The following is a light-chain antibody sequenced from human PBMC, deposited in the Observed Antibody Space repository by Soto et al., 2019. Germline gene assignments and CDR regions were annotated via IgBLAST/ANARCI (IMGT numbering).Light chain of an antibody. Sequence: EIVLTQSPGTLSLSPGERATLSCSASQSVSSSFFAWYQQRPGQAPRLLIFGASIRATGIPDRFSGSGSGTDFTLTISRLEAEDFAVYYCQYYGSSPRGTFGQGTKLEI. V-gene: IGKV3-20*01. J-gene: IGKJ2*01. CDR2: GAS. CDR3: QYYGSSPRGT. CDR1: QSVSSSF.